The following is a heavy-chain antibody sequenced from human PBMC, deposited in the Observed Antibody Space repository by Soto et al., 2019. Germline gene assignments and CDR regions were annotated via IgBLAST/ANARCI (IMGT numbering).Heavy chain of an antibody. CDR2: TYHRGST. CDR3: ALLSCSGSYYTLYYYYGMDV. Sequence: SETLSLTCAVPGGSISRSNWRRCVRQPPGKGLEWIGETYHRGSTNYNPSLKGRVTISVDKSKYQFCLKLCSVAAADAAVYYCALLSCSGSYYTLYYYYGMDVWGQGTTVTVSS. V-gene: IGHV4-4*02. CDR1: GGSISRSNW. D-gene: IGHD3-10*02. J-gene: IGHJ6*02.